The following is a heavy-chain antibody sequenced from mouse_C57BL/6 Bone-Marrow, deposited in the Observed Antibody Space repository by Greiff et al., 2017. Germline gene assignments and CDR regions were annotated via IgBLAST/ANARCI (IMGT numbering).Heavy chain of an antibody. J-gene: IGHJ3*01. CDR2: IDPETGGT. CDR3: TRKGFYYSWFAY. Sequence: QVQLKQSGAELVRPGASVTLSCKASGYTFTDYEMHWVKQTPVHGLEWIGAIDPETGGTAYNQKFKGKAILTADKSSSTAYMELRSLTSEDSAVYYCTRKGFYYSWFAYWGQGTLVTVSA. CDR1: GYTFTDYE. V-gene: IGHV1-15*01. D-gene: IGHD1-1*01.